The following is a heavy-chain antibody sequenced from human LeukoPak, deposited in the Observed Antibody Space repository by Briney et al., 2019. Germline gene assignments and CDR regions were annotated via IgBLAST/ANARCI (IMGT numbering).Heavy chain of an antibody. Sequence: SETLSLTCAVYGGSFSGYYWSWIRQPPGKGLEWIGEINHSGSTNYNPSLKSRVTTSVDTPKNQFSLKLSSVTAADTAVYYCARGDYYYYYMDVWGKGTTVTVSS. J-gene: IGHJ6*03. CDR3: ARGDYYYYYMDV. CDR2: INHSGST. CDR1: GGSFSGYY. V-gene: IGHV4-34*01.